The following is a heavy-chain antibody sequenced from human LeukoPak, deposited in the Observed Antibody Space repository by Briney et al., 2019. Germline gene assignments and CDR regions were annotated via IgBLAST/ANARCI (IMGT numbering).Heavy chain of an antibody. Sequence: KPSETLSLTCTVSGDSISSYYWSWIRQPPGKGLEWIGYIYYSGSTNYNPSFKSRATISADTSKNQFSLKLSSVTAADTAVYYCARNSDSSGSYLNPPFDYWGQGTLVTVSS. CDR1: GDSISSYY. V-gene: IGHV4-59*01. CDR2: IYYSGST. D-gene: IGHD1-26*01. CDR3: ARNSDSSGSYLNPPFDY. J-gene: IGHJ4*02.